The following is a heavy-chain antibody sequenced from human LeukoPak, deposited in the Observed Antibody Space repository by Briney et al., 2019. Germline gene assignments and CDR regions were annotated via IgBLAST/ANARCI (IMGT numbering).Heavy chain of an antibody. CDR1: GGTFSSYA. V-gene: IGHV1-69*13. D-gene: IGHD2-15*01. J-gene: IGHJ4*02. Sequence: GASVKVSCKASGGTFSSYAISWVRQAPGQGLEWMGGIIPIFGTANYAQKFQGRVTITADESTSTAYMELSSLRSEGTAVYYCAREGYCSGGSCYEDYWGQGTLVTVSS. CDR2: IIPIFGTA. CDR3: AREGYCSGGSCYEDY.